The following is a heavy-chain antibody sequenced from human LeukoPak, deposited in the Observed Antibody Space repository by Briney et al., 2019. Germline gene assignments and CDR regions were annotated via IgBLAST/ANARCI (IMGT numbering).Heavy chain of an antibody. CDR3: TRVGYIDEGIDY. D-gene: IGHD5-24*01. CDR2: INQDGSKK. V-gene: IGHV3-7*04. J-gene: IGHJ4*02. Sequence: PGGSLRLSCVASGCPFSSYWMTWVRQAPGKGLEWVANINQDGSKKSYVDSVKGRFTISRDNAKNSLYLQMNSLRAEDTAIYYCTRVGYIDEGIDYWGQGTLVTVSS. CDR1: GCPFSSYW.